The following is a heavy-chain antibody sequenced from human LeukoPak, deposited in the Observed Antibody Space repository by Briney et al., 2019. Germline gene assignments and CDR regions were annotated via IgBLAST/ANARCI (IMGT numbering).Heavy chain of an antibody. CDR1: GGSISSSSYY. D-gene: IGHD5-12*01. CDR2: IYYSGST. J-gene: IGHJ5*02. CDR3: ARERNTAYDFDWFDP. Sequence: PSETLSLTCTVSGGSISSSSYYWGWIRQPPGKGLEWIGSIYYSGSTYYNPSLKSRVTISVDTSKNQFSLKLSSVTAADTAVYYCARERNTAYDFDWFDPWGQGTLVTVSS. V-gene: IGHV4-39*07.